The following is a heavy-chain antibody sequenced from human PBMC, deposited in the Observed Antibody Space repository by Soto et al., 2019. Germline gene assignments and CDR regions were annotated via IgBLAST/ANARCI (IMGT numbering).Heavy chain of an antibody. CDR3: ARESDYGDYFDQ. V-gene: IGHV4-59*01. Sequence: SETLSLTCTVSGGSISSYYWSWIRQPPGKGLEWIGYIYSSGSTNYNPSLKSRVTISVDTSKNQFSLKLSSMTAADTAVYYCARESDYGDYFDQWGQGTLVTASS. D-gene: IGHD4-17*01. CDR1: GGSISSYY. J-gene: IGHJ4*02. CDR2: IYSSGST.